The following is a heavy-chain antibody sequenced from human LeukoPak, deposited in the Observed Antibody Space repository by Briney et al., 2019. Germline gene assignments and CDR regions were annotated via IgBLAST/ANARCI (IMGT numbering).Heavy chain of an antibody. CDR1: GGSISSTSYY. V-gene: IGHV4-39*07. CDR3: ARGGNYWDIVVVPAAMGGRWNWFDP. D-gene: IGHD2-2*01. J-gene: IGHJ5*02. Sequence: SETLSLTCTVSGGSISSTSYYWSWIRQPPGKGLEWIGEINHSGSTNYNPSLKSRVTISVDTSKNQFSLKLSSVSAADTAVYYCARGGNYWDIVVVPAAMGGRWNWFDPWGQGTLVTVSS. CDR2: INHSGST.